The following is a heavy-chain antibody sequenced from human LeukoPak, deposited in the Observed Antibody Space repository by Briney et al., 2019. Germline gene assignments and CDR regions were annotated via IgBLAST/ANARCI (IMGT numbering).Heavy chain of an antibody. V-gene: IGHV1-69*04. CDR1: GGSFSTYV. Sequence: PVASVKVSRKASGGSFSTYVLTWVRQAPGQGIEWMGRIIPVLGVSNFAQKFQGRVAITADKSTNTAHMELSRLESGDTAVYYCTRGRGFAFDIWGQGTMVTVSS. J-gene: IGHJ3*02. CDR3: TRGRGFAFDI. D-gene: IGHD3-10*01. CDR2: IIPVLGVS.